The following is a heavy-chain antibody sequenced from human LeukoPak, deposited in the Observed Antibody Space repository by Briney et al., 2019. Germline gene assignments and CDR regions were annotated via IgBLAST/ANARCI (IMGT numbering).Heavy chain of an antibody. CDR1: GFTFSSYA. Sequence: GGPLRLSCAASGFTFSSYAMHWVRQAPGKGLEWVAVISYDGSNKYYADSVKGRFPISRDNSKNTLYLQMNSLRAEDTAVYYCARDSSSNWNYVGAFDIWGQGTMVTVSS. V-gene: IGHV3-30-3*01. D-gene: IGHD1-7*01. CDR3: ARDSSSNWNYVGAFDI. J-gene: IGHJ3*02. CDR2: ISYDGSNK.